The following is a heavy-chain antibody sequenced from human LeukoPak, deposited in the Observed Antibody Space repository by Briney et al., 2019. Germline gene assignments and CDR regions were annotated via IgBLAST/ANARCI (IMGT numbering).Heavy chain of an antibody. D-gene: IGHD5-18*01. CDR1: GGSFSGYY. Sequence: PSETLSLTCAVYGGSFSGYYWSWIRQPPGKGLEWIGEINHSGSTNYNPSLKSRVTIPVDTSKNQFSLKLSSVTAADTAVYYCARAGGYSYGYDYWGQGTLVTVSS. CDR3: ARAGGYSYGYDY. J-gene: IGHJ4*02. V-gene: IGHV4-34*01. CDR2: INHSGST.